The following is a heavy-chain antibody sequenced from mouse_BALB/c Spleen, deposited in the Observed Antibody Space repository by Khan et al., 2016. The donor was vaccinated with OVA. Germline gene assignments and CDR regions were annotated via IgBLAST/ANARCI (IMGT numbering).Heavy chain of an antibody. D-gene: IGHD1-1*01. Sequence: EVELVESGGDLVKPGGSLKLSCAASGFTFRTYGMSWVRQTPDKRLEWVATVSNGGGYTYYPDSVKGRFTISRDNAKNTLYLQMSGLKSEDTAMFYCTRLAYYYDSEGFAYWGQGTLVTVTA. CDR3: TRLAYYYDSEGFAY. CDR1: GFTFRTYG. CDR2: VSNGGGYT. J-gene: IGHJ3*01. V-gene: IGHV5-6*01.